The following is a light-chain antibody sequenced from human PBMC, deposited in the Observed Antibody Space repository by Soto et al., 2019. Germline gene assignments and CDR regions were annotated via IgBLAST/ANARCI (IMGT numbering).Light chain of an antibody. CDR3: CSYGGSITWV. J-gene: IGLJ1*01. CDR1: SSDVGRYKL. CDR2: ECT. V-gene: IGLV2-23*01. Sequence: QSALTQPASVSGSPGQSITLPCSGSSSDVGRYKLVSWYQQHPGKAPKLMIYECTKRPSGVSNRFSGSKSGNTASLTISGLQAEDEADYYCCSYGGSITWVFGTGTKLTVL.